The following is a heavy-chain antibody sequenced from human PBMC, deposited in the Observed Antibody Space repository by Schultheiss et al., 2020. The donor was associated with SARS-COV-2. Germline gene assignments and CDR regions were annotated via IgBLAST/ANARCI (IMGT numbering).Heavy chain of an antibody. CDR2: IYYSGST. CDR1: GGSISSSSYY. CDR3: ARVPRIAVAGAYYFDY. J-gene: IGHJ4*02. V-gene: IGHV4-39*07. Sequence: SETLSLTCTVSGGSISSSSYYWGWIRQPPGKGLEWIGSIYYSGSTYYNPSLKSRVTISVDTSKNQFSLKLSSVTAADTAVYYCARVPRIAVAGAYYFDYWGQGTLVTVSS. D-gene: IGHD6-19*01.